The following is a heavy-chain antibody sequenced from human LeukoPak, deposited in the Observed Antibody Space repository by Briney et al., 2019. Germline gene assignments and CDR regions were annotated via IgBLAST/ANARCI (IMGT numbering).Heavy chain of an antibody. J-gene: IGHJ6*02. D-gene: IGHD3-22*01. V-gene: IGHV4-30-2*01. CDR2: IYHSGST. Sequence: SETLSLTCAVSGGSISSGGYSWSWIRQPPGKGLEWIGYIYHSGSTYYNPSLKSRVTISVDRSKNQFSLKLSSVTAADTAVYYCARDRRYYDSSGCSYYYYGMDVWGQGTTVTVSS. CDR3: ARDRRYYDSSGCSYYYYGMDV. CDR1: GGSISSGGYS.